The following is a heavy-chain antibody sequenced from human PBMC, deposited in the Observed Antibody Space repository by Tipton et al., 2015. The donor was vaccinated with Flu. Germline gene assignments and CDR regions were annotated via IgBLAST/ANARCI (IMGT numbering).Heavy chain of an antibody. J-gene: IGHJ6*02. CDR1: GDSVSSNSAA. CDR3: ARVPYFGSRDHDILTGYYTGYYYYGMDV. D-gene: IGHD3-9*01. CDR2: TYYRSKWYN. Sequence: LVKPTQTLSLTCAISGDSVSSNSAAWNWIRQSPSRGLEWLGRTYYRSKWYNDYAVSVKSRITINPDTSKNQFSLQLNSVTPEDTAVYYCARVPYFGSRDHDILTGYYTGYYYYGMDVWGQGTTVTVSS. V-gene: IGHV6-1*01.